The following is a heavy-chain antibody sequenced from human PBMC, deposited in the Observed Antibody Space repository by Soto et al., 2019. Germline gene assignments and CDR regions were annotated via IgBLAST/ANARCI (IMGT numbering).Heavy chain of an antibody. CDR1: GGAIYSGAYS. J-gene: IGHJ4*02. CDR2: IYHSGST. Sequence: SEALSLTCADFGGAIYSGAYSWSWIRQPPGKGLEWIGYIYHSGSTYYNPSLKSRVTISVDTSKNQFSLKLSSVTAADTAVYYCASKRGNYLEYWGRGALVTVS. V-gene: IGHV4-30-2*01. D-gene: IGHD3-16*01. CDR3: ASKRGNYLEY.